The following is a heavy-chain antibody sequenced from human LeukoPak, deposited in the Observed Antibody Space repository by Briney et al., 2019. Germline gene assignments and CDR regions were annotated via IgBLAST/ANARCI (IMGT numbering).Heavy chain of an antibody. CDR3: AGGLRDYGAGKLDY. CDR2: INHSGST. J-gene: IGHJ4*02. V-gene: IGHV4-34*01. Sequence: PSETLSLTCAVYGGSFSGYYWSWIRQPPGKGLEWIGEINHSGSTNYNPSLKSRVTISVDTSKNQFSLKLSSVTAADTAVYYCAGGLRDYGAGKLDYWGQGTLVTVSS. CDR1: GGSFSGYY. D-gene: IGHD4-17*01.